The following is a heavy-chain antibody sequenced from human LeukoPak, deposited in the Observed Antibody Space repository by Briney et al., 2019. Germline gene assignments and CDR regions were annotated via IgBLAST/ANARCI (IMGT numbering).Heavy chain of an antibody. CDR1: GYSFTNYD. Sequence: ASVKVSCETSGYSFTNYDINWVRQSTGQGLEWMGWINTKSGYTGHAQKFQGRITMTRDNSISTVYMELRSLRSEDTAVYYCARVTGAIDYWGQGTLVTVSS. CDR3: ARVTGAIDY. J-gene: IGHJ4*02. CDR2: INTKSGYT. V-gene: IGHV1-8*01.